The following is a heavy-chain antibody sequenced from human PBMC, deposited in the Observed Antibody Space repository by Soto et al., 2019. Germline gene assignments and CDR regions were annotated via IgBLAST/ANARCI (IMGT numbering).Heavy chain of an antibody. J-gene: IGHJ6*02. CDR3: ASCIAAAGTVYYYYYGMDA. D-gene: IGHD6-13*01. CDR1: GGTFSSYA. V-gene: IGHV1-69*13. CDR2: IIPIFGTA. Sequence: GASVKVSCKASGGTFSSYAISWVRQAPGQGLEWMGGIIPIFGTANYAQKFQGRVTITADESTSTAYMELSSLRSEDTAVYYCASCIAAAGTVYYYYYGMDAWGQGTTVTVS.